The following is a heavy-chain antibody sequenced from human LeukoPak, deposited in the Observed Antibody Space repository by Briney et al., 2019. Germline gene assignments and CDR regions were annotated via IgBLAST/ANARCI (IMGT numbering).Heavy chain of an antibody. CDR1: GYIFTGYY. Sequence: GASVKVSCKASGYIFTGYYMHWVRQAPGHGLEGMGWINPNSGDTNYAQKFQGRVTMTRDTSISTAYMELSRLRSDDTAVYYCARVRYRLAETYIDYWGQGTLVTVSS. D-gene: IGHD3-16*01. V-gene: IGHV1-2*02. CDR3: ARVRYRLAETYIDY. J-gene: IGHJ4*02. CDR2: INPNSGDT.